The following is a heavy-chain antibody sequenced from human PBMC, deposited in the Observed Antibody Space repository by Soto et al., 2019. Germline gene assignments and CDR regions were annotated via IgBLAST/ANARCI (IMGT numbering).Heavy chain of an antibody. CDR3: ARDLWGYCGADCYPLDV. V-gene: IGHV4-59*01. Sequence: PSETLSLTCTVSGGSMISYYWSWIRQPPGRGLEWIGFIYYARSTKYNPSLNSRVTISVDTSKNQFSLTVTSVTAADTAVYYCARDLWGYCGADCYPLDVWGQGTTVTVSS. CDR1: GGSMISYY. J-gene: IGHJ6*02. CDR2: IYYARST. D-gene: IGHD2-21*02.